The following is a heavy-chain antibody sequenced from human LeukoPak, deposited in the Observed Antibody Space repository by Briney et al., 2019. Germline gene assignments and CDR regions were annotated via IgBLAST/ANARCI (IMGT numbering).Heavy chain of an antibody. CDR3: ARRGRYFDWLSFLGYHDAFDI. J-gene: IGHJ3*02. D-gene: IGHD3-9*01. Sequence: SETLSLTCAVYGGSFSGYYWSWIRQPPGKGLEWIGEINHSGSTNYNPSLKSRVTISVDTSKNQFSLKLSSVTAADTAVYYCARRGRYFDWLSFLGYHDAFDIWGQGTMVTVSS. V-gene: IGHV4-34*01. CDR1: GGSFSGYY. CDR2: INHSGST.